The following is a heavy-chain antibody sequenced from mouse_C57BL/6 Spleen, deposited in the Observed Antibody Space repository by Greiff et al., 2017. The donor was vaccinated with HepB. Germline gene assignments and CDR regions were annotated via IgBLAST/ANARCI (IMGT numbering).Heavy chain of an antibody. Sequence: DVKLQESGPELVKPGASVKIPCKASGYTFTDYNMDWVKQSHGKSLEWIGDINPNNGGTIYNQKFKGKATLTVDKSSSTAYMELRSLTSEDTAVYYCARSGGMPYAMDYWGQGTSVTVSS. CDR1: GYTFTDYN. V-gene: IGHV1-18*01. D-gene: IGHD2-10*02. J-gene: IGHJ4*01. CDR2: INPNNGGT. CDR3: ARSGGMPYAMDY.